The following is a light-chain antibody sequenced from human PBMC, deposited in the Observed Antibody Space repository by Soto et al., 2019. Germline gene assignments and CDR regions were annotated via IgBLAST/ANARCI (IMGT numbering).Light chain of an antibody. CDR1: SSDVGGYNY. CDR3: ISFASNKSLV. CDR2: EVS. Sequence: QSALTQPPSASGSPGQSVTISCTGTSSDVGGYNYVSWYQQHPGKAPKLMISEVSKRPSGVPDRFSGSKSANTASLTVSGLQGEDEVDNYFISFASNKSLVFGGGNTVTVL. V-gene: IGLV2-8*01. J-gene: IGLJ2*01.